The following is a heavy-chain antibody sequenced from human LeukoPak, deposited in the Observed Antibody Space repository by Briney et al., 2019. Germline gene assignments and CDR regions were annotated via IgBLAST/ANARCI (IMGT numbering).Heavy chain of an antibody. V-gene: IGHV1-69*13. CDR2: IIPIFGTA. D-gene: IGHD3-22*01. CDR1: GGTFSSYA. CDR3: AREGIVVVNEPVLGWFDP. J-gene: IGHJ5*02. Sequence: GASVTVSCKASGGTFSSYAISWVRQAPGQGLEWMGGIIPIFGTANYAQKFQGRVTITADESTSTAYMELSSLRSEDTAVYYCAREGIVVVNEPVLGWFDPRGQGTLVTVSS.